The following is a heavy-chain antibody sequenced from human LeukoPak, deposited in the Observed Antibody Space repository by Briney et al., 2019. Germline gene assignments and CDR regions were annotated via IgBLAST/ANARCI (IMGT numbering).Heavy chain of an antibody. CDR3: ARHVYGGSYYGLSWFDH. D-gene: IGHD1-26*01. J-gene: IGHJ5*02. V-gene: IGHV4-39*01. CDR2: IYYSGST. Sequence: SETLSLTSTVSGGSISSSGYYWGWIRQPPGKGLGWLASIYYSGSTYYNPSRKSRAPVSVATAKNHVSRKLSSMTAASMAGYVCARHVYGGSYYGLSWFDHWGQGTLVTVSS. CDR1: GGSISSSGYY.